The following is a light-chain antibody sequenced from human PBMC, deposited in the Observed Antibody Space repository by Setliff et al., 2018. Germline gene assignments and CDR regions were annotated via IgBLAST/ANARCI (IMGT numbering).Light chain of an antibody. CDR1: NIGSKS. J-gene: IGLJ2*01. CDR3: QVWDSSSDHVI. V-gene: IGLV3-21*04. Sequence: SYALTQPPSVSVAPGETARITCGGNNIGSKSVHWYQQKPGQAPVLVIYYDSDRPSGIPERFSGSNSGNTATLTISRVEAGDEADYYCQVWDSSSDHVIFGGGTKVTVL. CDR2: YDS.